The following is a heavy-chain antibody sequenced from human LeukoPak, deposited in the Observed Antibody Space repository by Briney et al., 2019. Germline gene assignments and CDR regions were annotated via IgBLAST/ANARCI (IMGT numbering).Heavy chain of an antibody. CDR1: GFTFSSYA. Sequence: GGSLRLSCAASGFTFSSYAMSWVRQAPGKGLEWVSAISGSGGSTYYADSVKGRFTISRDNSKNTLYLQMNSLRAEDTAVYYCAKEYDYVWGSYRSPHYFDYRGQGTLVTVSS. D-gene: IGHD3-16*02. CDR2: ISGSGGST. V-gene: IGHV3-23*01. CDR3: AKEYDYVWGSYRSPHYFDY. J-gene: IGHJ4*02.